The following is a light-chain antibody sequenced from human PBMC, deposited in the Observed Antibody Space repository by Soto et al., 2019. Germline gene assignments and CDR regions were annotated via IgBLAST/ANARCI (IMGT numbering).Light chain of an antibody. V-gene: IGLV4-69*01. J-gene: IGLJ1*01. CDR3: QTWVTGIYV. CDR2: LNSDGSH. Sequence: QLVLTQSPSASASLGASVKLTCTLSSGHSNYAIAWHQQQPEKGPRYLMKLNSDGSHSKGDGIPDRFSGSSSGAERYLTISSLQYEDEADYYCQTWVTGIYVFGTGTKVTVL. CDR1: SGHSNYA.